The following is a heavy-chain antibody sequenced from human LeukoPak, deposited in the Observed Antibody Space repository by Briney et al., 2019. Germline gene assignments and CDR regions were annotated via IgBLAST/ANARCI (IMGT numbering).Heavy chain of an antibody. J-gene: IGHJ4*02. V-gene: IGHV4-59*10. D-gene: IGHD2-2*01. CDR2: IYTSGST. CDR3: ARVLGYCSSTSCHTADY. Sequence: PSETLSLTCAVYGGSFSGYYWNWIRQPAGKGLEWIGRIYTSGSTNYNPSLKSRVTISVDTSKNQFSLKLSSVTAADTAVYYCARVLGYCSSTSCHTADYWGQGTLVTVSS. CDR1: GGSFSGYY.